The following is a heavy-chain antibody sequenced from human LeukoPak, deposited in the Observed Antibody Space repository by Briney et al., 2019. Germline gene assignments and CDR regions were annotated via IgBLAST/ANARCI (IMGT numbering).Heavy chain of an antibody. J-gene: IGHJ5*02. CDR3: ARHSTVTTWTLDP. Sequence: SETMSLTCTVSGGSISSSSYYWSWIRQPPGKGLEWIGSIYYSGSTYYNPSLKSRVTISVDTSKNQFSLKLSSVTAADTAVYYCARHSTVTTWTLDPWGQGTLVTVSS. V-gene: IGHV4-39*01. CDR2: IYYSGST. CDR1: GGSISSSSYY. D-gene: IGHD4-17*01.